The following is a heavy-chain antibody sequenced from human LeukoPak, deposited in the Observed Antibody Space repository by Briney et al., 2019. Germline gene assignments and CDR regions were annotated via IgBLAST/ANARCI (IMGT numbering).Heavy chain of an antibody. CDR2: IYYSGST. Sequence: SETLSLTCAVYGGSFSGYYWSWIRQPPGKGLEWIGYIYYSGSTYYNPSLKSRVTISVDTSKNQFSLKLSSVTAADTAVYHCARGLGYYYGSGSYGYWGQGTLVTVSS. CDR1: GGSFSGYY. V-gene: IGHV4-34*09. D-gene: IGHD3-10*01. J-gene: IGHJ4*02. CDR3: ARGLGYYYGSGSYGY.